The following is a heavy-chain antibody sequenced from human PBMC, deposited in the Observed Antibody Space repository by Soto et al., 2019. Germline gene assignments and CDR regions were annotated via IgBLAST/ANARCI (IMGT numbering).Heavy chain of an antibody. J-gene: IGHJ5*02. D-gene: IGHD6-13*01. V-gene: IGHV1-69*02. CDR1: GGTFSSYT. CDR2: IIPILGIA. Sequence: QVQLVQSGAEVKKPGSSVKVSCKASGGTFSSYTISWVRQAPGQGLEWMGRIIPILGIANYAQKFQGRVTITADKXPXTADMELRSLRSEDTAVYYCARGGQQLPGPHNWFDPWGQGTLVTVSS. CDR3: ARGGQQLPGPHNWFDP.